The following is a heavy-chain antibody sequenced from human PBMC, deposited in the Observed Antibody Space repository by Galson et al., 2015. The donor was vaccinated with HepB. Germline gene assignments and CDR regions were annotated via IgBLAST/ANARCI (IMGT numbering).Heavy chain of an antibody. J-gene: IGHJ5*02. Sequence: SVKVSCKASGGTFSSYAISWVRQAPGQGLEWMGGIIPIFGTANYAQKFQGRVTITADKSTSTAYMELSSLRSEDTAVYYCARPTMVRGVTSWFDPWGQGTLVTVSS. CDR2: IIPIFGTA. CDR3: ARPTMVRGVTSWFDP. CDR1: GGTFSSYA. V-gene: IGHV1-69*06. D-gene: IGHD3-10*01.